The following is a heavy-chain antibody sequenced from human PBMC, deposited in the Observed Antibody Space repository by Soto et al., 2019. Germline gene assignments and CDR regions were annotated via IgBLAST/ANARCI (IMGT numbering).Heavy chain of an antibody. CDR1: GGSISSYD. CDR3: ARARYQLLHPYYYGMDV. J-gene: IGHJ6*02. D-gene: IGHD2-2*01. V-gene: IGHV4-59*01. Sequence: PSETLSLTCSVSGGSISSYDWSWIRRSPGKGLEWIGYIHYSGSTKSNPSLKSRVTISVDTSRNQVSLKLSSVTAADSAVYFCARARYQLLHPYYYGMDVWGQGTTVTVSS. CDR2: IHYSGST.